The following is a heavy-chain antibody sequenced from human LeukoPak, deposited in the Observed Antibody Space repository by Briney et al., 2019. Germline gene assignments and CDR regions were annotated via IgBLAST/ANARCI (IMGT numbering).Heavy chain of an antibody. J-gene: IGHJ4*02. Sequence: GGSLRLSCAASRFTFDDYAMHWVRQAPGKGLEWVAGISWDSGNIGYADSVKGRFTISRDNAKNSLYLQMNSLRAEDTALYYCAKDRDGDTVIIDYWGQGTLVTVSS. V-gene: IGHV3-9*01. CDR3: AKDRDGDTVIIDY. CDR1: RFTFDDYA. CDR2: ISWDSGNI. D-gene: IGHD5-18*01.